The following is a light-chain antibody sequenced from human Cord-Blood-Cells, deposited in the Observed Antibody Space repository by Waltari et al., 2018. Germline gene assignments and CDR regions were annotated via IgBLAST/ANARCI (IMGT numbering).Light chain of an antibody. CDR2: DAS. J-gene: IGKJ2*01. CDR1: QIISSW. CDR3: QQYNSYSYT. V-gene: IGKV1-5*01. Sequence: DIQMTQSPSTLSASVGDRVTITSRASQIISSWLAWYQQKPGKAPKLLIYDASSLESGVPARFSGSGSGTEFTLTISSLQPDDVATYYCQQYNSYSYTFGQGTKLEIK.